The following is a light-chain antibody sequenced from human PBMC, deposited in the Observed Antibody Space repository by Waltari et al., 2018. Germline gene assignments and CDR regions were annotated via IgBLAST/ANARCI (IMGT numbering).Light chain of an antibody. J-gene: IGKJ2*01. CDR2: DAS. V-gene: IGKV1-5*01. Sequence: DIQMTPSPSTLSASVGDRVTITCRASQSISCWLAWYQQKPGKAPKLLIYDASSLESGVPSRFSGSGSGTEFTLTISSLQPDDFATYYCQQYNSYPYTFGQGTKLEIK. CDR3: QQYNSYPYT. CDR1: QSISCW.